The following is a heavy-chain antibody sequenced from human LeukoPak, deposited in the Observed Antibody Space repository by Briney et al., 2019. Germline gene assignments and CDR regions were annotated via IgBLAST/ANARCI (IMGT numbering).Heavy chain of an antibody. CDR1: GGSISSYY. Sequence: SETLSLTCTVSGGSISSYYWSWIRQPPGKGLEWIGYIYYSGSTNYNPSLKSRVTISVDTSKNQFSLKLSSVTAADTAVYYCARRPYYGSGSPFDYWGQGTLVTVSS. D-gene: IGHD3-10*01. V-gene: IGHV4-59*08. CDR3: ARRPYYGSGSPFDY. CDR2: IYYSGST. J-gene: IGHJ4*02.